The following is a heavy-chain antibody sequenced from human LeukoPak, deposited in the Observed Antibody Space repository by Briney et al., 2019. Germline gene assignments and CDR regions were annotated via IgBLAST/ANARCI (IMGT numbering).Heavy chain of an antibody. D-gene: IGHD3-16*01. Sequence: GRSLRLSCAASGFTFSSYGMHWVRQAPGKGLEWVAVIWYDGSNEYYADSVKGRFTISRDNSKNTLYLQMNSLGAEDTAVYYCAKALGGNYYYYMDVWGKGTTVTVSS. CDR2: IWYDGSNE. V-gene: IGHV3-33*06. CDR1: GFTFSSYG. J-gene: IGHJ6*03. CDR3: AKALGGNYYYYMDV.